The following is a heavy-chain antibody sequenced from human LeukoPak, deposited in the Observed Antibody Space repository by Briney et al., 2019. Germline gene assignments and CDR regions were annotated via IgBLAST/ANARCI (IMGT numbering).Heavy chain of an antibody. CDR2: INHSGST. CDR1: GFTFSTYS. CDR3: ARGSTTADWYFDL. Sequence: PGGSLRLSCVASGFTFSTYSMNWVRQPPGKGLEWIGEINHSGSTNYNPSLKSRVTISVDTSKNQFSLKLSSVTAADTAVYYCARGSTTADWYFDLWGRGTLVTVSS. D-gene: IGHD4-17*01. J-gene: IGHJ2*01. V-gene: IGHV4-34*01.